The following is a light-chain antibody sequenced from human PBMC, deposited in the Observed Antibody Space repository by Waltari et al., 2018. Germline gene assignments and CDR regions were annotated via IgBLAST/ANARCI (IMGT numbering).Light chain of an antibody. CDR2: DVT. CDR3: SSYTASSTPKV. J-gene: IGLJ2*01. V-gene: IGLV2-14*03. Sequence: QSALPQPPSVSGSPGQSIPISFPGTSSDVGNYNFVSWYQQHPGKAPKLIIFDVTNRPSGVSNRFSGSKSGDTASLTISGLQPEDEADYYCSSYTASSTPKVFGGGTKVTVL. CDR1: SSDVGNYNF.